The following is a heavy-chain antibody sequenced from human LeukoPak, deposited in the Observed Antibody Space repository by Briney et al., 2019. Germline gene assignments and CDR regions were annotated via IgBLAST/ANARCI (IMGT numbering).Heavy chain of an antibody. Sequence: KPSETLSLTCTVSGGSISSYYWSWIRQPPGKGLEWIGYIYYSGSTNYNPSLKSRVTISVDTSKNQFSLKLSSVTAADTAVYYCARHSGSYFFDYWGQGTLVTVSS. CDR1: GGSISSYY. D-gene: IGHD1-26*01. V-gene: IGHV4-59*08. J-gene: IGHJ4*02. CDR2: IYYSGST. CDR3: ARHSGSYFFDY.